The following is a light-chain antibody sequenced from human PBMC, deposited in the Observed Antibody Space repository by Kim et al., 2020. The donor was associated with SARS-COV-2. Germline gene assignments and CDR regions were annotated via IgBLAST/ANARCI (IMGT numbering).Light chain of an antibody. CDR1: QGISSN. V-gene: IGKV3-15*01. CDR3: QQYDKWPRT. Sequence: VSAGERATLSCTASQGISSNLAWYQQKPGQAPRLLISGASTRATGIPSRFSGRGSGTDFTLTISSLQSEDFAIYYCQQYDKWPRTFGQGTKVDIK. J-gene: IGKJ1*01. CDR2: GAS.